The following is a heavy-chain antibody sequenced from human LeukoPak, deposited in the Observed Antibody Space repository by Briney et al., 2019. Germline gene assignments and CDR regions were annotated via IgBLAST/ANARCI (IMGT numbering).Heavy chain of an antibody. CDR1: GGSFSGYS. CDR3: ARSEQWLDY. Sequence: MASETLSLTCAVYGGSFSGYSWSWIRQPPGKGLEWIGEINHSGSTNYNPSLKSRVTISVDTSKNQFSLKLSSVTAADTAVYYCARSEQWLDYWGQGTLVTVSS. V-gene: IGHV4-34*01. CDR2: INHSGST. J-gene: IGHJ4*02. D-gene: IGHD6-19*01.